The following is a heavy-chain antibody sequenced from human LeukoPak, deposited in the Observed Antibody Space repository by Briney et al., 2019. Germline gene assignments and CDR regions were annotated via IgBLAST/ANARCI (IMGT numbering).Heavy chain of an antibody. V-gene: IGHV4-59*13. D-gene: IGHD5-24*01. CDR2: IYYSGST. J-gene: IGHJ4*02. CDR3: ASRDGYNGSFDY. CDR1: CGSISSYY. Sequence: AEPLSLTCTVSCGSISSYYWSWLRQPPGRGLEWIGYIYYSGSTNDSPSLKGRVTISADKSKNQFSLKLSSVNAADTAVYYCASRDGYNGSFDYWGQGTLVTVSS.